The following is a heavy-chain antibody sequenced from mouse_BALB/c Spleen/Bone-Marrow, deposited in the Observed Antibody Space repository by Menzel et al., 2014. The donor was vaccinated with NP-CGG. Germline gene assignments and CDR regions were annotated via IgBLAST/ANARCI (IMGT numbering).Heavy chain of an antibody. CDR2: IDPSDSET. J-gene: IGHJ2*01. Sequence: VKLQESGAELVRPGTPVKLSCKASGYTFTSYWMNWVKQRPGRGLEWIGRIDPSDSETHYNQKFKDKATQTVDKSSSTAYIQLSSLASEDSAVYYCARWGAYFDYWGQGTTLTVSS. CDR3: ARWGAYFDY. CDR1: GYTFTSYW. V-gene: IGHV1-61*01.